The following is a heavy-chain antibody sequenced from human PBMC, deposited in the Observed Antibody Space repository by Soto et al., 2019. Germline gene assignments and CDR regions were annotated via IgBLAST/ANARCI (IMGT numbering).Heavy chain of an antibody. CDR2: NYYSGST. D-gene: IGHD2-15*01. CDR3: AGEYCSGGSCYPEHFDY. J-gene: IGHJ4*02. Sequence: SETLSLTCTVSGGSISSGGYYWSWIRQHPGKGLEWIGYNYYSGSTYYNPSLKSRVTISVDTSKNQFPLKLSSVTAAERAVYYCAGEYCSGGSCYPEHFDYWGQGTLVTVSS. V-gene: IGHV4-31*03. CDR1: GGSISSGGYY.